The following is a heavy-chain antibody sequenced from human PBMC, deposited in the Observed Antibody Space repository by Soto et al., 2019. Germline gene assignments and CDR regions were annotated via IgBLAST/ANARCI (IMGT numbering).Heavy chain of an antibody. V-gene: IGHV1-69*13. J-gene: IGHJ4*02. CDR2: IIPIFGTA. Sequence: ASVKVSCKASGGTFSSYAISWVRQAPGQGLEWMGGIIPIFGTANYAQKFQGRVTITADESTSTAYMELSSVTAADTAVYYCARGPRDSSPDLDYWGQGTLVTVSS. CDR3: ARGPRDSSPDLDY. D-gene: IGHD6-13*01. CDR1: GGTFSSYA.